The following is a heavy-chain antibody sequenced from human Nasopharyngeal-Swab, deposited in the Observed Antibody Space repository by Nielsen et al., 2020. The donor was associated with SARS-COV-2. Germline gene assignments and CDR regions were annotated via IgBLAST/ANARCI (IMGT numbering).Heavy chain of an antibody. CDR2: IYYSGST. D-gene: IGHD3-3*01. J-gene: IGHJ6*03. CDR3: ARSYYDFWSGYYYYYYYMDV. CDR1: GGSISSYY. V-gene: IGHV4-59*01. Sequence: SETLSLTCTVSGGSISSYYWSWIRQPPGKGLEWIGYIYYSGSTNYNPSLKSRVTISVDTSKNQFSLKLSSVTAADTAAYYCARSYYDFWSGYYYYYYYMDVWGKGTTVTVSS.